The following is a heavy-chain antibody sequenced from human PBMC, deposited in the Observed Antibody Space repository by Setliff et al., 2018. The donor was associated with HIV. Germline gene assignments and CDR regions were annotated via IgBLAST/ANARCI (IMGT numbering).Heavy chain of an antibody. Sequence: VASVKVSCKASGGTFSNYAISWVRQAPGQGLEWMGRIIPLFGTTNYAQKFRGRVTIIADKSTSTAYMEVSSLRSDDTAVYYCARDHIAAPRMGFDPWGRGTLVTVSS. J-gene: IGHJ5*02. V-gene: IGHV1-69*06. CDR1: GGTFSNYA. D-gene: IGHD6-13*01. CDR2: IIPLFGTT. CDR3: ARDHIAAPRMGFDP.